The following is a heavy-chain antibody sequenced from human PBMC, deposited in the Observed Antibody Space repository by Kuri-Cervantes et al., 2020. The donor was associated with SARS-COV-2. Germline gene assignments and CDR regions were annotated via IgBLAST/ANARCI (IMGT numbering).Heavy chain of an antibody. CDR2: IYHSGST. V-gene: IGHV4-38-2*02. Sequence: AETLSLTCAVSGYSISSGYYWGWIRQPPGEGLGWVGSIYHSGSTNYNPSLKSRATISVDKYKNQFSLKLSSVTAADTAVYSCARDSIPGVVRNWGQGTLVTVSS. CDR1: GYSISSGYY. D-gene: IGHD3-3*01. CDR3: ARDSIPGVVRN. J-gene: IGHJ4*02.